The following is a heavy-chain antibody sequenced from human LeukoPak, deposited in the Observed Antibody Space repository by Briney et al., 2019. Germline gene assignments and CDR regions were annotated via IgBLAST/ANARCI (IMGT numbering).Heavy chain of an antibody. D-gene: IGHD3-16*02. V-gene: IGHV1-2*02. CDR1: VYTFTGYY. Sequence: ASVNVSFKSSVYTFTGYYMHWVRQAPRQGPEWMGWINPNGCGTNYAQRSPSRATATRDTSLSTAYRQLSRLTSDDTAVYYRASLYFDFSWGSYRPFDYGGQGSLVTVSS. J-gene: IGHJ4*02. CDR2: INPNGCGT. CDR3: ASLYFDFSWGSYRPFDY.